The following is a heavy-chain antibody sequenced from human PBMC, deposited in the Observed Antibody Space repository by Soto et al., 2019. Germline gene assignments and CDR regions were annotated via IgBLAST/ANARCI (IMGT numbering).Heavy chain of an antibody. CDR3: AKSLLGYCSGGSCLTRPPLDY. CDR1: GYTFTSYD. J-gene: IGHJ4*02. CDR2: MNPNSGNT. V-gene: IGHV1-8*01. Sequence: GASVKGSCKASGYTFTSYDINWVRQATGQGLEWMGWMNPNSGNTGYAQKFQGRVTMTRNTSISTAYMELSSLRSEDTAVYYCAKSLLGYCSGGSCLTRPPLDYWGQGTLVTVSS. D-gene: IGHD2-15*01.